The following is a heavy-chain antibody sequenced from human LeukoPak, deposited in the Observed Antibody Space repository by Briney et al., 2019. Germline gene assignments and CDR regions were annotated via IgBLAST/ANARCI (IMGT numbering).Heavy chain of an antibody. J-gene: IGHJ4*02. Sequence: PSETLSLTCSVSGGSLNYYYWSWIRQPAGRGLEWIGRVAGSGSTNYNPSLRSRATMSVDKTKNQFSLTLTAVTAADTAVYYCVREGRTGDYEGYWGPGTLVNVSS. V-gene: IGHV4-4*07. CDR1: GGSLNYYY. D-gene: IGHD4-17*01. CDR3: VREGRTGDYEGY. CDR2: VAGSGST.